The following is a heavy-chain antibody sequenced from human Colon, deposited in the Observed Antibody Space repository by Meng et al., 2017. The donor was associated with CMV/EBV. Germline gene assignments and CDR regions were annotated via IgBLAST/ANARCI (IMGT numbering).Heavy chain of an antibody. CDR2: ITGSGDGT. Sequence: CSASGFIFGNYAMSWVRQAPGKGLEWVSTITGSGDGTYYADSVKGRFTISRDTSRITLSLQMNSLRADDTAIYYCAKGRGLGASASNYWGQGTLVTVSS. V-gene: IGHV3-23*01. CDR3: AKGRGLGASASNY. CDR1: GFIFGNYA. J-gene: IGHJ4*02. D-gene: IGHD1-26*01.